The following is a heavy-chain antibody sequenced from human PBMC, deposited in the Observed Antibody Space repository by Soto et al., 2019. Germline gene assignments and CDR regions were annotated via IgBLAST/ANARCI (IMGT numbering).Heavy chain of an antibody. CDR2: ITWNCKIT. Sequence: EVHLVDSGGGLAQPGRSLRLSCAASGFTFDDFAMHWVRRVPGNGLEWVSSITWNCKITGYADSVKGRFFISRDNAKNSLYLQMNSLRREDTALYYCAKGGPDAFCGGGRCYFESWGQGTQVTVSS. CDR1: GFTFDDFA. V-gene: IGHV3-9*01. D-gene: IGHD2-21*01. CDR3: AKGGPDAFCGGGRCYFES. J-gene: IGHJ4*02.